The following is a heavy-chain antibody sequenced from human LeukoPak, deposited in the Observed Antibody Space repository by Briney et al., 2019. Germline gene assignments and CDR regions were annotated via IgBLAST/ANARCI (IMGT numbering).Heavy chain of an antibody. CDR2: IYDIGST. V-gene: IGHV4-34*01. Sequence: SETLSLTCAVYGGSFSGYYWGWIRQPPGKGLEWIGSIYDIGSTYYNPSLKSRVTLSVDTSKNQFSLKLTSVTAADTAVYYCARGVWYFDLWGRGTLVTVSS. CDR1: GGSFSGYY. J-gene: IGHJ2*01. CDR3: ARGVWYFDL.